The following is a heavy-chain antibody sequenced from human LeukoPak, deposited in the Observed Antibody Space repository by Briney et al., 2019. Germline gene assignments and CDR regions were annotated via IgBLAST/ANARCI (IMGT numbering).Heavy chain of an antibody. CDR1: GGSFSGYY. Sequence: SETLSLXCAVYGGSFSGYYWSWIRRPPGKGLESIGEINHSGSTNYNPSLKSRVTISVDTSKNQFSLKLSSVTAADTAVYYCAGRPYYYGSGSYYIDYWGQGTLVTVSS. V-gene: IGHV4-34*01. CDR2: INHSGST. J-gene: IGHJ4*02. CDR3: AGRPYYYGSGSYYIDY. D-gene: IGHD3-10*01.